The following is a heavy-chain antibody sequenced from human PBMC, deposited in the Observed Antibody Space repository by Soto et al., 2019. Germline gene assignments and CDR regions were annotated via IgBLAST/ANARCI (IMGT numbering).Heavy chain of an antibody. CDR3: AKDKTPLVGPDDY. CDR1: GFTFSSCA. CDR2: ISGSGGST. V-gene: IGHV3-23*01. J-gene: IGHJ4*02. Sequence: GGSLRLSCAASGFTFSSCAMNWVRQAPGKGLEWVSAISGSGGSTFYADSVKGRFTISRDNSENTLYLQMNSLRAEDTAVYYCAKDKTPLVGPDDYWGQGTLVTVSS. D-gene: IGHD3-16*01.